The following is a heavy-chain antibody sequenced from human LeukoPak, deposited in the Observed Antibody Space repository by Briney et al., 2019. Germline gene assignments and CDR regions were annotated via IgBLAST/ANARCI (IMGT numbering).Heavy chain of an antibody. D-gene: IGHD6-13*01. J-gene: IGHJ3*01. Sequence: SETLSLTCAAYGGTFSGHYWTWIRQAPGKGLEWIGEINHSGTSNYNPYLKSRVNISVDTSKNQFSLKVSSVTAADTALYYCARGPQQVALYAFDVLGRGTMVTVSS. CDR3: ARGPQQVALYAFDV. CDR1: GGTFSGHY. V-gene: IGHV4-34*01. CDR2: INHSGTS.